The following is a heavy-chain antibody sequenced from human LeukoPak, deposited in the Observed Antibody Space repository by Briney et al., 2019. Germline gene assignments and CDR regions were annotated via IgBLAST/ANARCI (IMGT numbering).Heavy chain of an antibody. D-gene: IGHD1-1*01. Sequence: ASVKVSCKTSGYIFSNFALTWVRQAPGQGLEWVGWISPYNGYRHYSPKLQGRVTLTTDTSTTTAYMELRSLRSDDTAVYYCARRKGSDVPGNDYWGQGTLVTVFS. J-gene: IGHJ4*02. V-gene: IGHV1-18*01. CDR1: GYIFSNFA. CDR3: ARRKGSDVPGNDY. CDR2: ISPYNGYR.